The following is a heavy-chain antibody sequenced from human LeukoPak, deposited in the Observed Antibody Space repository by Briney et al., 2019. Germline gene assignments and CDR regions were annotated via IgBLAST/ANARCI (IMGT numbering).Heavy chain of an antibody. CDR2: ISGSGGST. V-gene: IGHV3-23*01. CDR3: AKPWGPSYGYPAAAGTGADY. CDR1: GFTFSSYA. Sequence: TGGSLRLSCAASGFTFSSYAMSWVRQAPGKGLEWVSAISGSGGSTYYADSVKGRFTISRDNSKNTLYLQMNSLRAEDTAVYYCAKPWGPSYGYPAAAGTGADYWGQGTLVTVSS. J-gene: IGHJ4*02. D-gene: IGHD6-13*01.